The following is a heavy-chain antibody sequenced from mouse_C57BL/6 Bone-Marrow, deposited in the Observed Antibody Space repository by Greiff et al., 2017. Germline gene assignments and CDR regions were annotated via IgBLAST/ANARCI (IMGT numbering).Heavy chain of an antibody. CDR2: ISYDGSN. CDR1: GYSITSGYY. J-gene: IGHJ3*01. CDR3: ASGAY. Sequence: DVQLQESGPGLVKPSQSLSLTCSVTGYSITSGYYWKWIRQFPGNKLKWMGSISYDGSNNYNPSLKNRISITLDTSKNQFFLKLNSVTTEDTATYYCASGAYWGQGTLVTVSA. V-gene: IGHV3-6*01.